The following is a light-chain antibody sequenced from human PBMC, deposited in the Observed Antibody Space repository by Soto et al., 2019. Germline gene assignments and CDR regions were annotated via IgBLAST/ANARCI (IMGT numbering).Light chain of an antibody. CDR3: SSYSTTSTLV. CDR2: EVN. J-gene: IGLJ1*01. V-gene: IGLV2-14*01. CDR1: SSDVGGNDY. Sequence: QSVLTQPASVSGSPGQSVTISCTGASSDVGGNDYVSWYQQHPGKAPKLILYEVNNRPSGVSKHFSGSKSGNTASLIISGLQADDEADYYCSSYSTTSTLVFGSGTKVTVL.